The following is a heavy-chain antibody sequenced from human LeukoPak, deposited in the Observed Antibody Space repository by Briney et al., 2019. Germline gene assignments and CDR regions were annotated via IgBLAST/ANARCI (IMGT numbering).Heavy chain of an antibody. V-gene: IGHV4-39*01. CDR3: ARHVFFDSNWFDP. J-gene: IGHJ5*02. CDR1: GGSISSSSSY. Sequence: SETLSLTCTVPGGSISSSSSYWGWIRQPPGKGLEWIGSIYYSRSTYYSPSLKSRVTLSVDTSKNQFSLKLTSVTAADTAVYYCARHVFFDSNWFDPWGQGALVTVSS. CDR2: IYYSRST. D-gene: IGHD3-3*01.